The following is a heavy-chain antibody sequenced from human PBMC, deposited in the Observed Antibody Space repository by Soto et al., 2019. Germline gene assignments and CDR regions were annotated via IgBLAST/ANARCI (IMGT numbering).Heavy chain of an antibody. CDR1: GGSISSSSYY. J-gene: IGHJ2*01. CDR3: ARRPSFYSSSWYGRGGTWYFDL. V-gene: IGHV4-39*01. CDR2: IYYSGST. Sequence: QLQLQESGPGLVKPSETLSLTCTVSGGSISSSSYYWGWIRQPPGKGLEWIGSIYYSGSTYYNPSLKSRVSISVDTSKNQFSLKLSSVTAADTAVYYCARRPSFYSSSWYGRGGTWYFDLWGRGTLVTVSS. D-gene: IGHD6-13*01.